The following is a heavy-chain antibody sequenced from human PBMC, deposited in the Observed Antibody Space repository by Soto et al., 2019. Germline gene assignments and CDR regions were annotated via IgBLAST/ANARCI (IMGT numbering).Heavy chain of an antibody. V-gene: IGHV3-23*01. J-gene: IGHJ6*02. CDR3: AKDPVARYYYGMDV. Sequence: VGSLRLSCAASGFTFSSYAMSWVRQAPGKGLEWVSAISGSGGSTYYADSVKGRFTISRDNSKNTLYLQMNSLRAEDTAVYYCAKDPVARYYYGMDVWGQGTTVTVSS. CDR1: GFTFSSYA. D-gene: IGHD5-12*01. CDR2: ISGSGGST.